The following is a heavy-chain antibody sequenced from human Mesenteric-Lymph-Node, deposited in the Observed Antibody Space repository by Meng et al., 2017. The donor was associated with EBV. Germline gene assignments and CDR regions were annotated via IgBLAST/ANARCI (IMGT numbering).Heavy chain of an antibody. CDR3: ARDDYGDLPLDY. CDR1: GYTFTGYY. V-gene: IGHV1-2*04. CDR2: INPNSGGT. D-gene: IGHD4-17*01. J-gene: IGHJ4*02. Sequence: QGRRVQFGAEGKQPGASVKVSCKASGYTFTGYYVHGVRQAPGQGLEWMGWINPNSGGTNYAQKFQGWVTMTRDTSINTAYMELSRLRSDDTAVYYGARDDYGDLPLDYWGQGTLVTVSS.